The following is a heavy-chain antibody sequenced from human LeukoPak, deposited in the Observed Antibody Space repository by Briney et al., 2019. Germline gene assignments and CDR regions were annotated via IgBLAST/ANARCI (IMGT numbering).Heavy chain of an antibody. V-gene: IGHV6-1*01. Sequence: SQTLSLTCALSGDSFSSNSAAWNWIRQSPSRGLEWLGRTYYRSKWYNDYAVSVKSRITINPDTSKNQFSLQLNSVTPEDTAVYYCARDSSSSWYYYYYGMDVWGQGTTVTVSS. J-gene: IGHJ6*02. CDR3: ARDSSSSWYYYYYGMDV. D-gene: IGHD6-13*01. CDR2: TYYRSKWYN. CDR1: GDSFSSNSAA.